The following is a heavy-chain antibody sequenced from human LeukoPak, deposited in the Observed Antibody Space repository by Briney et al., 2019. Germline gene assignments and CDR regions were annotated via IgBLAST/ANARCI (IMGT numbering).Heavy chain of an antibody. CDR1: GYSISSGYY. D-gene: IGHD1-1*01. Sequence: SETLSLTCTVSGYSISSGYYWGWIRQPPGKGLEWIGSIYHSGSTYYNPSLKSRVTISVDTSKNQFSLKLTSVTAADTAVYYCARGPPWSPEDYWGQGTLVTVSS. CDR2: IYHSGST. J-gene: IGHJ4*02. CDR3: ARGPPWSPEDY. V-gene: IGHV4-38-2*02.